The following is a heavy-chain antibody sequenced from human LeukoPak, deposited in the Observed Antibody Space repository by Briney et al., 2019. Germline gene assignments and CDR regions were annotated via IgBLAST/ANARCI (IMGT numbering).Heavy chain of an antibody. V-gene: IGHV1-18*01. J-gene: IGHJ3*02. D-gene: IGHD6-13*01. CDR3: AREEGAPIAAANI. Sequence: ASVKVSCKASVYIFTIYSICWVRQAPGQGLEWMGWISAYNGDTNYVQKFQGRVTMTTDTSTSTAYMELKSLRSDDTAVYYCAREEGAPIAAANIWGLGTKVTVSS. CDR2: ISAYNGDT. CDR1: VYIFTIYS.